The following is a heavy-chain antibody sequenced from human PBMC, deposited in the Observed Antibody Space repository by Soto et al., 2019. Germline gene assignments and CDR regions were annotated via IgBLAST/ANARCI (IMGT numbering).Heavy chain of an antibody. Sequence: GGSLILSCAASGFTFSSYGMHWVRQAPGKGLEWVAVISYDGSNKYYADSVKGRFTISRDNSKNTLYLQMNSLRAEDTAVYYCAKVRYDILTGYRRDYYYGMDVWGQGTTVTVSS. D-gene: IGHD3-9*01. V-gene: IGHV3-30*18. J-gene: IGHJ6*02. CDR2: ISYDGSNK. CDR1: GFTFSSYG. CDR3: AKVRYDILTGYRRDYYYGMDV.